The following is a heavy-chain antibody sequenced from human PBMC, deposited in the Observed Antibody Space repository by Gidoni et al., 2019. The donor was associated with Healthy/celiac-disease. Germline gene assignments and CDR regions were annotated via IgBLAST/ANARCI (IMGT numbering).Heavy chain of an antibody. CDR3: AKAPDIVVVVAGSGCYFDY. V-gene: IGHV3-23*01. J-gene: IGHJ4*02. CDR2: ISGSGGST. D-gene: IGHD2-15*01. Sequence: EVQLLESGGGLVQPGGSLRLSCAASGFPFRSYAMSWVRQAPGTGLEWGSAISGSGGSTYYADSVKGRFTISRDNAKNTLYLQMNSLRAEDTAVYYCAKAPDIVVVVAGSGCYFDYWGQGTLVTVSS. CDR1: GFPFRSYA.